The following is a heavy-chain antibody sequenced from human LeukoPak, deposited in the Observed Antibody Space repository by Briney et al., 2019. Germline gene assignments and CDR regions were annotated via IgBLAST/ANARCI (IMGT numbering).Heavy chain of an antibody. D-gene: IGHD2-8*01. Sequence: PSETLSLTCTVSGGSLGGYYWYWIRQPAGKGLEWIGRIYSSGSTNYAPSLKSRVTMSIDTSKKHLSLKLNTVTAADTAVYYCARLNGDGFDIWGQGTMVTVSS. J-gene: IGHJ3*02. CDR2: IYSSGST. CDR1: GGSLGGYY. CDR3: ARLNGDGFDI. V-gene: IGHV4-4*07.